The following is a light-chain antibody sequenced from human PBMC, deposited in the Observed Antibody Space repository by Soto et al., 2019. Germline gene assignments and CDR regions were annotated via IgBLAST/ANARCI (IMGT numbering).Light chain of an antibody. Sequence: LNHSPATLSLSTGERATLYCWASQSVSTNYLAWYQQKPGLAPRLLIYDAYTRATGISDRFSGSGSGADFILTISRLEPEDFAVYYCQQYGRSPSFCGVTKV. CDR3: QQYGRSPS. CDR2: DAY. J-gene: IGKJ4*01. CDR1: QSVSTNY. V-gene: IGKV3D-20*01.